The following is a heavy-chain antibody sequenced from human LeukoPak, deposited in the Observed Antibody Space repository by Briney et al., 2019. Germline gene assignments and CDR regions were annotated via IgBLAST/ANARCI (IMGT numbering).Heavy chain of an antibody. D-gene: IGHD3-3*01. V-gene: IGHV3-23*01. J-gene: IGHJ4*02. CDR2: QSCSGGST. CDR3: AKDTAIQFLEPAF. Sequence: GGSLRLSCAASGLTFSSYAMSWLRESPGEAREGVSAQSCSGGSTYYADSVKGRFTISRDNSLNTLYLQMNSLRVEDTARYYCAKDTAIQFLEPAFWGQGTLVTVSS. CDR1: GLTFSSYA.